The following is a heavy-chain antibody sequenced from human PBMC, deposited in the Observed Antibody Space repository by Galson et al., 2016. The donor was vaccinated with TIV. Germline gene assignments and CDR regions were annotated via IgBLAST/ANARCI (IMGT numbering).Heavy chain of an antibody. D-gene: IGHD3-16*02. Sequence: SLRLSCAASGFTFSSNAMHWVRQAPGKGLEWLTVISRDGSSYYYADSVKGRLTISRDNSKNALYLQMNSLRPDDTAVYYCARATAGEISFLVDYWGQGTLVIVSS. CDR2: ISRDGSSY. V-gene: IGHV3-30*01. CDR1: GFTFSSNA. J-gene: IGHJ4*02. CDR3: ARATAGEISFLVDY.